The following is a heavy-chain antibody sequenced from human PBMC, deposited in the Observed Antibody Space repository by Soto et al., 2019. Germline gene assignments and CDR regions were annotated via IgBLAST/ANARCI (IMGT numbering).Heavy chain of an antibody. CDR3: ARGAPVTVTYYYYYMDV. J-gene: IGHJ6*03. CDR2: INAGNGNT. D-gene: IGHD4-4*01. CDR1: GYTFTSYA. V-gene: IGHV1-3*01. Sequence: QVQLVQSGAEVKKPGASVKVSCKASGYTFTSYAMHWVRQAPGQRLEWMGWINAGNGNTKYSQKFQGRVTITRDTSASTAYIELSSLRYEDTAVYYCARGAPVTVTYYYYYMDVWGKGTTVTVSS.